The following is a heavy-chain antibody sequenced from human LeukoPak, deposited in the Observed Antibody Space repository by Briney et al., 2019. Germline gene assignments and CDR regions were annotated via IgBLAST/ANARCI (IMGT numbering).Heavy chain of an antibody. CDR1: GFTFDDYA. CDR2: ISWNSGSI. D-gene: IGHD5-12*01. Sequence: GGSLRLSCAASGFTFDDYAMHWVRQAPGKGLEWVSGISWNSGSIGYADSVKGRITISRDNAKNSLYLQMNSLRAEDTAFYYCVKVISGYTWYFDLWGRGTLVTVSS. V-gene: IGHV3-9*01. J-gene: IGHJ2*01. CDR3: VKVISGYTWYFDL.